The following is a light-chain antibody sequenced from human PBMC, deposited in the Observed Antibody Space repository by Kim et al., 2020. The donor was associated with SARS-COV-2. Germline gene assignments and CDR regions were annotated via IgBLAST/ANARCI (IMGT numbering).Light chain of an antibody. V-gene: IGLV1-44*01. CDR2: SND. CDR1: SSNIGSNN. J-gene: IGLJ1*01. Sequence: QSVLTQPPSASGTPGQRVSIFCSGGSSNIGSNNVNWYQHLPGTAPKLLVYSNDQRSSGVPDRFSGSKSGTSASLAISGLQSEDEADYCCAAWDDSLDAYVFGTGTKVTVL. CDR3: AAWDDSLDAYV.